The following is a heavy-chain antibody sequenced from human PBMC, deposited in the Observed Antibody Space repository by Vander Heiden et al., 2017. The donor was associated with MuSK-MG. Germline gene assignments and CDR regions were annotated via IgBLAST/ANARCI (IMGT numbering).Heavy chain of an antibody. Sequence: VQLVESGGGLVQSGGSLRLSFAASGFPFSSYWMSWVRQAPGKGLEWVANINQDGSEKYYVDSVKGRFTISRDNAKNSLYLQMNSLRAEDTAVYYCARDWSFEYWGQGALVTVSS. CDR2: INQDGSEK. CDR1: GFPFSSYW. V-gene: IGHV3-7*01. CDR3: ARDWSFEY. J-gene: IGHJ4*02.